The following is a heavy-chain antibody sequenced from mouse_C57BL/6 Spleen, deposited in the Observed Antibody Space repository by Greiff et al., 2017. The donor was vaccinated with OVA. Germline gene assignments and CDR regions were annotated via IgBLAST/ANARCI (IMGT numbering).Heavy chain of an antibody. Sequence: QVQLQQPGAELVMPGASVKLSCKASGYTFTSYWMHWVKQRPGQGLEWIGEIDPSDSYTNYNQKFKGKSTLTVDKSSSTAYMQLSSLTSEDSAVDYCASTGSYWYFDVWGTGTTVTVSS. CDR2: IDPSDSYT. CDR3: ASTGSYWYFDV. D-gene: IGHD4-1*02. CDR1: GYTFTSYW. V-gene: IGHV1-69*01. J-gene: IGHJ1*03.